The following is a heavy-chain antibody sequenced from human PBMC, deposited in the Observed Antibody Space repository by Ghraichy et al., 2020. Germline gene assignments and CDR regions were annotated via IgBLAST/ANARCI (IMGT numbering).Heavy chain of an antibody. CDR1: GFTFSSSG. Sequence: GGSLRLSCAASGFTFSSSGMHWVRQAPGKGLEWVAAIWYDGSNTYYADSVKGRFTISRDNSKNTLYLQMNSLRAEDTAVYYCARGFGCSYGLDYWGQGTLVTVSS. V-gene: IGHV3-33*01. CDR2: IWYDGSNT. J-gene: IGHJ4*02. D-gene: IGHD5-18*01. CDR3: ARGFGCSYGLDY.